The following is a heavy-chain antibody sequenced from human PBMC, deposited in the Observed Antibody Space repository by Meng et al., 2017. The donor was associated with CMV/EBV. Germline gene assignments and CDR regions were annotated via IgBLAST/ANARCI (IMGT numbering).Heavy chain of an antibody. J-gene: IGHJ6*02. CDR2: IIPILGIA. CDR3: ARQRVTIFEVVTLYYGMDV. D-gene: IGHD3-3*01. V-gene: IGHV1-69*10. Sequence: SVKVSCKASGGTFSSYAISWVRQAPGQGLEWMGGIIPILGIANYAQKFQGRVTITADKSTSTAYMELSSLRSEDTAVYYCARQRVTIFEVVTLYYGMDVWGQGTTVTVSS. CDR1: GGTFSSYA.